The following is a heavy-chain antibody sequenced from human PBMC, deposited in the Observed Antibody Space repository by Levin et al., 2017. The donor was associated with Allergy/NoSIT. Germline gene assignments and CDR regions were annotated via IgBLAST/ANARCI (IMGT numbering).Heavy chain of an antibody. V-gene: IGHV1-69*01. D-gene: IGHD3-16*02. CDR2: IIPIFGTA. J-gene: IGHJ4*02. CDR3: ASQTTYYDYVWGSYRTYFDY. Sequence: GGSLRLSCKASGGTFSSYAISWVRQAPGQGLEWMGGIIPIFGTANYAQKFQGRVTITADESTSTAYMELSSLRSEDTAVYYCASQTTYYDYVWGSYRTYFDYWGQGTLVTVSS. CDR1: GGTFSSYA.